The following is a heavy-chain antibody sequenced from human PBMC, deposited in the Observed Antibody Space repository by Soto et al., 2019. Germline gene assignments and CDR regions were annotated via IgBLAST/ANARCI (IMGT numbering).Heavy chain of an antibody. CDR3: AREAPATYDFWSGYYTGYFDY. D-gene: IGHD3-3*01. CDR1: GGSISSYY. CDR2: IYTSGST. J-gene: IGHJ4*02. V-gene: IGHV4-4*07. Sequence: PSETLSLSCTVSGGSISSYYWSWIRQPAWKGLEWIGRIYTSGSTNYNPSLKSRVTMSVDTSKNQSSLKLSSVTAADTAVYYCAREAPATYDFWSGYYTGYFDYWGQGTLVTVSS.